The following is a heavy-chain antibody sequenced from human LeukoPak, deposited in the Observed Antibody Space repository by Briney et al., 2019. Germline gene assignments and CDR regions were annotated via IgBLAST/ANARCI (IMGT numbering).Heavy chain of an antibody. CDR2: IRYDGSNK. V-gene: IGHV3-30*02. D-gene: IGHD3-3*01. CDR1: GFAFSSYG. J-gene: IGHJ4*02. Sequence: PGGSLRLSCAASGFAFSSYGMHWVRQAPGKGLEWVAFIRYDGSNKYYADSVKGRFTISRDNSKNTLYLQMNSLRAEDTAVYYCAKEGFLEWLLPCYFDYWGQGTLVTVSS. CDR3: AKEGFLEWLLPCYFDY.